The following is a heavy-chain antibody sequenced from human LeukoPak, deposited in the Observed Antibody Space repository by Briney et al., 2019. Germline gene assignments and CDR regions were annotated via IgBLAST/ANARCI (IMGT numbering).Heavy chain of an antibody. Sequence: GGSLRLSCVASGFTFSSSWMSWVRQAPGKGLEWVANIKQDGSEKYCVDSVKGRFTISRDNAKNSLYLQMNSLRAEDTAVYYCASDRFYFGVWGQGTLVTVSS. J-gene: IGHJ4*02. V-gene: IGHV3-7*05. CDR3: ASDRFYFGV. CDR1: GFTFSSSW. D-gene: IGHD3-16*01. CDR2: IKQDGSEK.